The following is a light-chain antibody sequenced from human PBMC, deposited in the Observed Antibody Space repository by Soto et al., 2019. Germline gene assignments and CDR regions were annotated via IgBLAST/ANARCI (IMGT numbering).Light chain of an antibody. CDR2: GAS. CDR3: QQYNDWPLT. CDR1: QNIISN. V-gene: IGKV3-15*01. Sequence: EIVMTQSPATLSVSPGERATLSSRASQNIISNLAWCQQKPGQAPRLLIYGASTRATGIPARFSGSGSGTEFTLTISSLQSEDFAVYYCQQYNDWPLTFGGGTKVEI. J-gene: IGKJ4*01.